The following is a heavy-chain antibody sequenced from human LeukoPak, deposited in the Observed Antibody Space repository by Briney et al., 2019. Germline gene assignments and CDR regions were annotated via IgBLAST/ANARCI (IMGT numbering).Heavy chain of an antibody. CDR1: GGSISNYY. V-gene: IGHV4-4*07. D-gene: IGHD6-19*01. CDR3: ARAAEYSSGWYLFDY. Sequence: SETLSLTCTVSGGSISNYYWTWIRQPAGKGLEWIGRIYTSGGTNYNPSLKSRVTMSVDASKNQFSLKLSSVTAADTAMYYCARAAEYSSGWYLFDYWGQGILVTVSA. J-gene: IGHJ4*02. CDR2: IYTSGGT.